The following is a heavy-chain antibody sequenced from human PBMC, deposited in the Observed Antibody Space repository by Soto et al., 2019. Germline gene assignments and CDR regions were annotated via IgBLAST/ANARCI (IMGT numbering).Heavy chain of an antibody. CDR1: GYTFTSHA. Sequence: QVQLVQSGTEVKKSGASMKISCKASGYTFTSHAGHWVRQAPGQRLEWIGWLNVGNGNTKYSQTFQGRVTITRDTSVNTAYMELSSLGSEDTAVYYCAKSAGRYFDYWGQGTLVTVSS. V-gene: IGHV1-3*01. D-gene: IGHD6-13*01. J-gene: IGHJ4*02. CDR2: LNVGNGNT. CDR3: AKSAGRYFDY.